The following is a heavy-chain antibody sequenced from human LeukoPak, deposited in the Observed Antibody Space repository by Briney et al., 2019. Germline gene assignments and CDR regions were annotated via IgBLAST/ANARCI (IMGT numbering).Heavy chain of an antibody. CDR3: ARETGGYNPDFDY. Sequence: PSEPLSLTCTVSGYSISSGYYWGWLRQPPGKGLEWIGSIYHSGSTYYNLSLKSRVTISVDTSKNQFSLKLSSVTAADTAVYYCARETGGYNPDFDYWGQGTLVTVSS. J-gene: IGHJ4*02. CDR2: IYHSGST. D-gene: IGHD5-24*01. V-gene: IGHV4-38-2*02. CDR1: GYSISSGYY.